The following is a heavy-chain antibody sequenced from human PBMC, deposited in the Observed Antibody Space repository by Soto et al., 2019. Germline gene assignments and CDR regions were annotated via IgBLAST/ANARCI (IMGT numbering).Heavy chain of an antibody. J-gene: IGHJ6*02. D-gene: IGHD3-3*01. CDR1: GFTFSSYG. V-gene: IGHV3-33*01. CDR2: IWYDGSNK. CDR3: ARGYYDFWSGYSHYSYYGMGV. Sequence: PGGALRVSCGASGFTFSSYGMHWGRQAPGKGLEWVAVIWYDGSNKYYADSVKGRFTISRDNSKNTLYLQMNSLRAEDTAVYYCARGYYDFWSGYSHYSYYGMGVWGQGTTVLVSS.